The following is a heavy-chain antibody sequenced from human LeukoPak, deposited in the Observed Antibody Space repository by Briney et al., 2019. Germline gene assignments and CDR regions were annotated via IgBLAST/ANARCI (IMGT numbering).Heavy chain of an antibody. D-gene: IGHD6-13*01. CDR1: GYSINSNYY. CDR3: ARVFLEQLVRAPFGF. J-gene: IGHJ4*02. CDR2: IYRTGST. Sequence: SETLSLTCTVSGYSINSNYYWGWIRQPPGKGLEWIGSIYRTGSTYYNPSLKSRVTISLDTPKDQFSLKLNSVTAADTAMYYCARVFLEQLVRAPFGFWGQGTLVTVSS. V-gene: IGHV4-38-2*02.